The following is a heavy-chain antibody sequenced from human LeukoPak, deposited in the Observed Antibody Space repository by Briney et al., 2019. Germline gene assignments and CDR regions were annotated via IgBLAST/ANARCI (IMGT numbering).Heavy chain of an antibody. CDR3: ARADLEWHLDL. Sequence: GGSLRLSCTGSGFMFNAYWMSWVRKAPGMGLEWVGKIRQDGGEIFYVDSVRGRFTISRDNAKNSVYLQLNSLRAEDTAVYYCARADLEWHLDLWGRGTLVTVSS. V-gene: IGHV3-7*01. CDR1: GFMFNAYW. CDR2: IRQDGGEI. J-gene: IGHJ2*01.